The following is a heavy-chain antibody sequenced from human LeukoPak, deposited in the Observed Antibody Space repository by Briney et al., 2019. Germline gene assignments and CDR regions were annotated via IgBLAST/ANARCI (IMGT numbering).Heavy chain of an antibody. J-gene: IGHJ4*02. CDR3: AVTGYYRGYFDY. CDR1: GFTFSSYA. CDR2: ISGSGGST. Sequence: GGSLRLSCAASGFTFSSYAMSWVRQAPGKGLEWVSAISGSGGSTYCADSVKGRFTISRDNSKNTLYLQMNSLRAEDTAVYYCAVTGYYRGYFDYWGQGTLVTVSS. D-gene: IGHD3-9*01. V-gene: IGHV3-23*01.